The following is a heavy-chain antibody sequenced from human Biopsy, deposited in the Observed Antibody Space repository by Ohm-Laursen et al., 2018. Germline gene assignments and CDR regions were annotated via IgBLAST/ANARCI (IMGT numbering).Heavy chain of an antibody. J-gene: IGHJ4*02. CDR1: GDSTSRSY. CDR3: AHGSGSYYKWDF. V-gene: IGHV4-59*08. D-gene: IGHD3-10*01. Sequence: SETLSLTCALSGDSTSRSYWSWIRQSPGKGLEWVGHIFDRGTTNYNPSLKSRVTMSVDTSKKQFSLRMTSVTAADTAVYYCAHGSGSYYKWDFWGRGTLVTVSS. CDR2: IFDRGTT.